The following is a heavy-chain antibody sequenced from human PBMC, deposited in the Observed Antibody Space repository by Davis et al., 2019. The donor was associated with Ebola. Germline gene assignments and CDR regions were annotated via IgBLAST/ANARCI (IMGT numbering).Heavy chain of an antibody. D-gene: IGHD3-10*01. CDR1: GFSFGTYG. Sequence: PGGSLRLSCTAFGFSFGTYGMHWVRQAPGKGLEWVQNLSYDGSHTTSIDSVKGRFTISRDNPKNTLYLHMNSLRIEDTAVYFCVKESCPNSGRYCTYFDVWGQGTQVTVSS. V-gene: IGHV3-30*18. J-gene: IGHJ4*02. CDR3: VKESCPNSGRYCTYFDV. CDR2: LSYDGSHT.